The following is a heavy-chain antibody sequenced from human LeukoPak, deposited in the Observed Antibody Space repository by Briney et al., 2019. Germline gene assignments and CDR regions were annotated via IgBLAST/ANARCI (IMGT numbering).Heavy chain of an antibody. J-gene: IGHJ3*02. CDR3: ARGQVFWSGYDAFDI. V-gene: IGHV4-59*12. D-gene: IGHD3-3*01. CDR2: IYYNRST. Sequence: SETLSLTCSVSGASINSYYWSWIRQPPGKGLEWIGNIYYNRSTTYHPSLKSRVTISVDTSTNQSSLKLSSVTAADTAVYYCARGQVFWSGYDAFDIWGQGTMVTVSS. CDR1: GASINSYY.